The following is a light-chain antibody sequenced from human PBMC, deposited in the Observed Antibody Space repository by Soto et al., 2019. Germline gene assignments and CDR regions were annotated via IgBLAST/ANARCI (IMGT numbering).Light chain of an antibody. CDR2: DVS. V-gene: IGKV3-11*01. CDR1: QTVSTY. J-gene: IGKJ5*01. CDR3: QQRNPRPPIT. Sequence: EIVLTQSPSTLSLSPGERATLSCRASQTVSTYLAWYQQKPGQPPRLLIYDVSNRATGIPARFSGSGSGTDFTLNISSLEPEDFAVYYWQQRNPRPPITFGQGTRLDI.